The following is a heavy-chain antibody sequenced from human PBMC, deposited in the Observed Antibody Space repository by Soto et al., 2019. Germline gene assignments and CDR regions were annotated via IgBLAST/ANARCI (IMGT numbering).Heavy chain of an antibody. J-gene: IGHJ2*01. V-gene: IGHV3-23*01. Sequence: EVQLLESGGGLVQRGGSLRLSCVASRFTFRSKAMGWVGQAPGKGLEWVSAISGSGGSTNYADSVKGRFTISRDNSKNTLYLQMNSLRAEDTAVYYCAKAPRGFFDLWGRGTLVTVSS. CDR2: ISGSGGST. CDR3: AKAPRGFFDL. CDR1: RFTFRSKA.